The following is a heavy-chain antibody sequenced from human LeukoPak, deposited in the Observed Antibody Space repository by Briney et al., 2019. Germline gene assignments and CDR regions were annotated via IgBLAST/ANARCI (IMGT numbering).Heavy chain of an antibody. Sequence: SETLSLTCTVSGGSISTYYWNWIRQPPRKGLEWIGYIYYTGTTDYNPSLKSRVTMSVDTSKNQFSLKLSSVTTADTAVYYCARGRRYGDHTKGIYYFDYWGQGTLVSVSS. CDR2: IYYTGTT. CDR3: ARGRRYGDHTKGIYYFDY. V-gene: IGHV4-59*01. J-gene: IGHJ4*02. D-gene: IGHD4-17*01. CDR1: GGSISTYY.